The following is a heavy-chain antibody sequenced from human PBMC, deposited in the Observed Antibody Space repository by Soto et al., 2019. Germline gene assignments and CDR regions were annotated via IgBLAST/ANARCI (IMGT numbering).Heavy chain of an antibody. CDR1: GYTFTSYA. V-gene: IGHV1-3*01. CDR3: ARDLQADY. Sequence: QVQLVQSGAEVKKPGASVKVSCKASGYTFTSYAMHWVRQAPGQRLEWMGWITAGNGNTKYSQKFQGRVTITRDTSANTSSMKLSGLRSEDTAVYDCARDLQADYWGQGTLVTVSS. J-gene: IGHJ4*02. CDR2: ITAGNGNT.